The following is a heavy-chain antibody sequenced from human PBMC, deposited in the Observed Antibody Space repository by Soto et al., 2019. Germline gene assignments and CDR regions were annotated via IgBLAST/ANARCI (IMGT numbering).Heavy chain of an antibody. CDR1: GFTFSNAW. CDR2: IKRKTDGGTT. V-gene: IGHV3-15*01. Sequence: EVQLVESGGGLVKPGGSLRLSCAASGFTFSNAWMSWVRQAPGKGLEWVGRIKRKTDGGTTDYSVPVQGRFTIARDDSKNTLYLQMNSLKTEDTAVYYCSAHWPFDYGGQGTLVTVSS. J-gene: IGHJ4*02. CDR3: SAHWPFDY.